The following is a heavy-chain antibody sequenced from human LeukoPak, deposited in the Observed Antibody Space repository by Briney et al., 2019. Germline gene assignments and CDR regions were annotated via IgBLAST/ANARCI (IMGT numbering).Heavy chain of an antibody. CDR1: EYTFTGYY. CDR2: IDPNSGGT. V-gene: IGHV1-2*06. J-gene: IGHJ4*02. Sequence: ASVKVTCKASEYTFTGYYIHWVRQAPGQGLEWMGRIDPNSGGTNYAQKFQGRVTMTRDTSISTAYMELSRLRSDDTAVYYCARDVVVTATDYWGQGTLVTVSS. CDR3: ARDVVVTATDY. D-gene: IGHD2-21*02.